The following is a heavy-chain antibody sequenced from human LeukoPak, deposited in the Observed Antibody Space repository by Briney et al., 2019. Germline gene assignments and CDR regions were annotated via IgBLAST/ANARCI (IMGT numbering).Heavy chain of an antibody. CDR3: ARHDPYGYYFDY. CDR2: IYYSGRT. J-gene: IGHJ4*02. D-gene: IGHD3-10*01. Sequence: SETVSLTCTVSGGSITSSSYYWGWIRQPPGKGLEWIGTIYYSGRTYYNPSLKSRLTISVDTSKSQFSLKLSSVTAADTAVYYCARHDPYGYYFDYWGQGTLVTVSS. V-gene: IGHV4-39*01. CDR1: GGSITSSSYY.